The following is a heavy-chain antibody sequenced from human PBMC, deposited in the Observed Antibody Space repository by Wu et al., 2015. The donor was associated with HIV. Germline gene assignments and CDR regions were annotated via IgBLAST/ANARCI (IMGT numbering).Heavy chain of an antibody. V-gene: IGHV1-18*01. Sequence: QVQLVQSGGEVKKPGASVKVSCKTSGYTFSTYGISWVRQAPGQGLEWMGWISAYNGNTNYAQKLQDRVTMTTDTSTTTAYMELRSLRSDDTAVYYCARHLSGNLNFDYWGQGTLVTVSS. CDR1: GYTFSTYG. CDR3: ARHLSGNLNFDY. D-gene: IGHD1-26*01. J-gene: IGHJ4*02. CDR2: ISAYNGNT.